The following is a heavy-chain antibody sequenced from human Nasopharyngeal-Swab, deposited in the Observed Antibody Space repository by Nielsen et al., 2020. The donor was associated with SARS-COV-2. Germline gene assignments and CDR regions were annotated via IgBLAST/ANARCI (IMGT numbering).Heavy chain of an antibody. CDR1: GFSLSTSGMC. Sequence: SGPTLVKPTQTLTLTCTFSGFSLSTSGMCVSWIRQPPGKALEWLALIDWDDDKYYSTPLKTRLTISKDTSKNQVVLTMTNMDPVDTATYYCARILVGRYYGSGSYYYFDYWGQGTLVTVSS. D-gene: IGHD3-10*01. V-gene: IGHV2-70*01. J-gene: IGHJ4*02. CDR2: IDWDDDK. CDR3: ARILVGRYYGSGSYYYFDY.